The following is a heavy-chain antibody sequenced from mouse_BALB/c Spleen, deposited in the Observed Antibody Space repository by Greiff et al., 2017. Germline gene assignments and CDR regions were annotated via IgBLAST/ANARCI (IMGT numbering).Heavy chain of an antibody. CDR2: INPSNGGT. D-gene: IGHD1-1*01. CDR3: TRDGELLRSFAY. CDR1: GYTFTSYY. Sequence: QQSGAELVKPGASVKLSCKASGYTFTSYYMYWVKQRPGQGLEWIGEINPSNGGTNFNEKFKSKATLTVDKSSSTAYMQLSSLTSEDSAVYYCTRDGELLRSFAYWGQGTLVTVSA. V-gene: IGHV1S81*02. J-gene: IGHJ3*01.